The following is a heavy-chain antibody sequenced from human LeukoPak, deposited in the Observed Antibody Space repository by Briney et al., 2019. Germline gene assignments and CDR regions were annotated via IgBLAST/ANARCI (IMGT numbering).Heavy chain of an antibody. V-gene: IGHV1-2*02. CDR1: GYTFTGYY. Sequence: GASVKVSCKASGYTFTGYYMHWVRQAPGQGLEWMGWINPNSGGTNYAQKFQGRVTMTRDTSISTAYMELSRLRSDDTAVYYCARDVSDYYDSRGSYNWLDPWGQGTLVTVSS. J-gene: IGHJ5*02. CDR2: INPNSGGT. D-gene: IGHD3-22*01. CDR3: ARDVSDYYDSRGSYNWLDP.